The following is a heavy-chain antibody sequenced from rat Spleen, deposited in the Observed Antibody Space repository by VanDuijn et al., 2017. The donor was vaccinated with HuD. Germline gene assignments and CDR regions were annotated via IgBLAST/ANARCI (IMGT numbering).Heavy chain of an antibody. CDR2: ISTGGDNT. Sequence: EVQLAESGGGLVQPGRSLKLSCAASGFTFSNYYMAWVRQAPTKGLEWVAYISTGGDNTYYRDSVKGRFTISRDIAKSTLYLQMDSLGSEDTATYYCARRHYGYTDYFDYWGQGVMVTVSS. D-gene: IGHD1-11*01. J-gene: IGHJ2*01. CDR3: ARRHYGYTDYFDY. CDR1: GFTFSNYY. V-gene: IGHV5-25*01.